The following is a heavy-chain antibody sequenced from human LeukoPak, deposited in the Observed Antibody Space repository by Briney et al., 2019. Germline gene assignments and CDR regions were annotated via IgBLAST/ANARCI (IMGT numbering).Heavy chain of an antibody. J-gene: IGHJ4*02. CDR1: GFTFSDYY. CDR2: ISSSGSTI. V-gene: IGHV3-11*01. D-gene: IGHD3-22*01. CDR3: ARDDEYYYDTSGKYSRD. Sequence: GGSLRLSCAASGFTFSDYYMSWIRQAPGKGLEWVSYISSSGSTIYYADSVKGRFTISRDNAKNSLYLKMNSLRAEDTAVSYCARDDEYYYDTSGKYSRDWGQGTLVTVSS.